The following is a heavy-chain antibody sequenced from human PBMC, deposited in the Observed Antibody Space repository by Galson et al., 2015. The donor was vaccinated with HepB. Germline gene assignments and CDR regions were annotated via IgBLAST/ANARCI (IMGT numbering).Heavy chain of an antibody. CDR1: GDSVSSSTAA. V-gene: IGHV6-1*01. J-gene: IGHJ6*02. D-gene: IGHD3-22*01. CDR3: ARDSFYDNTGYPVPRNFGADV. CDR2: TYYRSKWYN. Sequence: CAISGDSVSSSTAAWNWIRQSPSRGLEWLGRTYYRSKWYNDYAVSVKSRITINPDTSKNQFSLQLSTVTPDDTAVYYCARDSFYDNTGYPVPRNFGADVWGQGTTVTVSS.